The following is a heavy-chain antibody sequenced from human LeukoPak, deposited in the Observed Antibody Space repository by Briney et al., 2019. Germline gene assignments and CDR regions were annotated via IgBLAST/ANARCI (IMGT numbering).Heavy chain of an antibody. CDR1: GGSISSSSYY. J-gene: IGHJ3*02. CDR2: IYYSGST. D-gene: IGHD3-10*01. CDR3: ARFGGADAFDI. Sequence: SGTLSLTCTVSGGSISSSSYYWGWIRQPPGKGLEWIGSIYYSGSTYYNPPLKSRVTISVDTSKNQFSLKLSSVTAADTAVYYCARFGGADAFDIWGQGTMVTVSS. V-gene: IGHV4-39*01.